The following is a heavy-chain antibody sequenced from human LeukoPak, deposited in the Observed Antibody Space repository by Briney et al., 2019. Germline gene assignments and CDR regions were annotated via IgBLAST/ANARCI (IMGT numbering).Heavy chain of an antibody. CDR2: IIPMFGTA. D-gene: IGHD5-24*01. CDR1: GDTFSSYE. Sequence: ASVKVSCKASGDTFSSYEISWVRQAPGQGLEWMGGIIPMFGTAKYAQKFQGRVTITADKSTSTAYMELSSLRSEDTAVYYCARVPEMATITFDYWGQGTLVTVSS. J-gene: IGHJ4*02. CDR3: ARVPEMATITFDY. V-gene: IGHV1-69*06.